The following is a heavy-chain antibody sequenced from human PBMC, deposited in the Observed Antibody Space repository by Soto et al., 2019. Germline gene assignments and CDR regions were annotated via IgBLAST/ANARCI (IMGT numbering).Heavy chain of an antibody. V-gene: IGHV1-2*02. D-gene: IGHD3-3*01. CDR2: INPHSGDA. CDR3: ARGRFFEWVLSGWFEV. J-gene: IGHJ5*02. Sequence: ASVKVSCKASGYGFDAYYMHWVRQAPGQGLEWMGWINPHSGDAKYAQKFQGRVTMTRDKATTTAHMELSRLTSDDTAVYYCARGRFFEWVLSGWFEVWGQGTLVTVSS. CDR1: GYGFDAYY.